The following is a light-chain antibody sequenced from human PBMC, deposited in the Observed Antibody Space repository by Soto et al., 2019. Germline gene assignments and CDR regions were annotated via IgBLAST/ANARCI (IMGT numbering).Light chain of an antibody. CDR3: QLFGNSLT. Sequence: VLTQSPATLSLSPGERATISCRARQSVDTGFLAWYQHKPGQAPRLLIYGASNRATGIPDRFSGSGSGTDFTLTISRLEPEDFAVYYCQLFGNSLTFGPGTKVDIK. J-gene: IGKJ3*01. CDR2: GAS. V-gene: IGKV3-20*01. CDR1: QSVDTGF.